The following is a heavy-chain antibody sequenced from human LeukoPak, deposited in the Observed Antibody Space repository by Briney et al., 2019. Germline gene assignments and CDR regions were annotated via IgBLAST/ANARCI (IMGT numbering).Heavy chain of an antibody. J-gene: IGHJ4*02. CDR1: GFTFSSYA. D-gene: IGHD3-22*01. CDR3: AEDRHEYYYDSSGYPN. Sequence: GGSPRLSCAASGFTFSSYAMSWVRQAPGKGLEWVSAISGSGGSTYYADSVKGRFTISRDNSKNTLYLQMNSLRAEDTAVYYCAEDRHEYYYDSSGYPNWGQGTLVTVSS. V-gene: IGHV3-23*01. CDR2: ISGSGGST.